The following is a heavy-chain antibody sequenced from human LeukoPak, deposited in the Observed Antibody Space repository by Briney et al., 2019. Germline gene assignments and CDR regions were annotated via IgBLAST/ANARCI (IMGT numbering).Heavy chain of an antibody. J-gene: IGHJ5*02. D-gene: IGHD6-19*01. CDR1: GGSISSYY. CDR2: IYYSGST. CDR3: ARVAGNIAVAGTRWFDP. Sequence: SETLSLTCTVSGGSISSYYWSWIRQPPGKGLEWIGYIYYSGSTNYNPSLKSRVTISVDTSKNQFSLKLSSVTAADTAVYYCARVAGNIAVAGTRWFDPWGRGTLVTVPS. V-gene: IGHV4-59*01.